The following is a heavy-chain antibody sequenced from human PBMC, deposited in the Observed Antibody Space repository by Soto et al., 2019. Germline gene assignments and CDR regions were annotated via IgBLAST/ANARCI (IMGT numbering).Heavy chain of an antibody. D-gene: IGHD6-13*01. Sequence: QVRLVQSSAEVKKPGSSVKVSCKASGGTFTGTAFSWVRQAPGQGLEWMGGIIPVLGTPNYAQKFQARLTVTADASTTTVHMELSSLRSDDTAVYYCASSAGLDHLLNYYGLNVWGQGTTVTVSS. CDR1: GGTFTGTA. CDR2: IIPVLGTP. J-gene: IGHJ6*01. V-gene: IGHV1-69*01. CDR3: ASSAGLDHLLNYYGLNV.